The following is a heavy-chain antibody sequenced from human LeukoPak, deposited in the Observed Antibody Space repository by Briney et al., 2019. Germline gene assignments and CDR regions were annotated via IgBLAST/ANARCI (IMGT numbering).Heavy chain of an antibody. J-gene: IGHJ4*02. CDR3: ARGPSYIAPSGTIAHLSGDY. CDR2: ISYDGSNK. Sequence: GGSLRLSCAASGFTFTTHAMHWVRQAPGKGLEWVAIISYDGSNKYYADSVKGRFTISRDNSKNTLYLQMNSLRAEDTAVYYCARGPSYIAPSGTIAHLSGDYWGQGTLVTVSS. D-gene: IGHD6-13*01. CDR1: GFTFTTHA. V-gene: IGHV3-30*04.